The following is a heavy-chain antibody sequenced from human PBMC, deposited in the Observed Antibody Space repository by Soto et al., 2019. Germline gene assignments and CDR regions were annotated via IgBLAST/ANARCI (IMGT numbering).Heavy chain of an antibody. J-gene: IGHJ5*02. CDR2: IYGDDGK. D-gene: IGHD6-13*01. Sequence: QITLNESGPALVKPTQTLTLTCTFSGFSLTTSGVGVHWLRQPPGKALEWLAVIYGDDGKRYNPSLETRLTITKDTSKNQVVLTMTNMDPRDTATYYCAHSPSYSTNWYSRDDWFDPWGQGTLVTVSS. CDR3: AHSPSYSTNWYSRDDWFDP. V-gene: IGHV2-5*02. CDR1: GFSLTTSGVG.